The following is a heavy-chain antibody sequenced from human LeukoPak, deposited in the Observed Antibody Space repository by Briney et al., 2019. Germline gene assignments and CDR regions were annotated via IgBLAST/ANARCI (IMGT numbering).Heavy chain of an antibody. CDR2: INPSGGST. CDR3: ARDMWVVGGAYYYYGMDV. J-gene: IGHJ6*02. Sequence: ASVKVSCKASGYTFTSYYMHWVRQAPGQGLEWMGIINPSGGSTSYAQKFQGRVTMTRDTSTSTVYMELSSLRSEDTAVYYCARDMWVVGGAYYYYGMDVWGQGTTVTVSS. D-gene: IGHD2-15*01. CDR1: GYTFTSYY. V-gene: IGHV1-46*01.